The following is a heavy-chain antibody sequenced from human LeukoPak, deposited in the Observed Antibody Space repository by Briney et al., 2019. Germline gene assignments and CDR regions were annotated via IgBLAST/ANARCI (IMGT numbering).Heavy chain of an antibody. J-gene: IGHJ3*02. Sequence: SETLSLTCTVSGASITNYYWNWIRQPPGKGLEWIGYIYYSGSTNYNPSLKSRVTISVDTSKNQFSLKLSSVTAADTAVYYCARDGPLTTGAFDIWGQGTMVTVSS. CDR2: IYYSGST. CDR3: ARDGPLTTGAFDI. D-gene: IGHD1-14*01. CDR1: GASITNYY. V-gene: IGHV4-59*01.